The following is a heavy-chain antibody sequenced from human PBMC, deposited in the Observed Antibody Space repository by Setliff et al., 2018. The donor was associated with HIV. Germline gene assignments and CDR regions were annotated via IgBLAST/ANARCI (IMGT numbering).Heavy chain of an antibody. CDR2: IYTSGIT. CDR1: GDSISSYY. V-gene: IGHV4-4*08. CDR3: ARGEFYCGTDCYWSSFDY. Sequence: PSETLSLTCTVSGDSISSYYWSWIRQPPGKGLEWIGYIYTSGITDYNPSLKSRVTISGDTSKNQFSLKVNSVTAADTAVYYCARGEFYCGTDCYWSSFDYWGQGILVTVSS. J-gene: IGHJ4*02. D-gene: IGHD2-21*02.